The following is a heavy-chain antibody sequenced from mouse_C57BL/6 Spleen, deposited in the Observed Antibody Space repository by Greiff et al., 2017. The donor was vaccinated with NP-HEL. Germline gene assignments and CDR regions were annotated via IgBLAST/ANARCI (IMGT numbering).Heavy chain of an antibody. V-gene: IGHV1-26*01. Sequence: EVQLQQSGPELVKPGASVKISCKASGYTFTDYYMNWVKQSHGKSLEWIGDINPNNGGTSYNQKFKGKATLTVDKSSSTAYMELRSLTSEASAVYYCARLLWDYWGQGTTLTVSS. D-gene: IGHD1-1*02. CDR1: GYTFTDYY. CDR3: ARLLWDY. J-gene: IGHJ2*01. CDR2: INPNNGGT.